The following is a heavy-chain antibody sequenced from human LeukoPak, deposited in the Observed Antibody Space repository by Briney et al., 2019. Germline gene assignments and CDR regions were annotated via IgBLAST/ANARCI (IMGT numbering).Heavy chain of an antibody. J-gene: IGHJ4*02. Sequence: KPSETLSLTCTVSGDSINSGRNYWGWIRQSTGKGLEWIASVYFSGSSQYNPSLMGRAFISVDSSKNQVSLRLDSVTAADSAVYHCARHLSGTTTAHYFDFWGQGTLVTVSS. CDR2: VYFSGSS. D-gene: IGHD1-14*01. CDR3: ARHLSGTTTAHYFDF. CDR1: GDSINSGRNY. V-gene: IGHV4-39*01.